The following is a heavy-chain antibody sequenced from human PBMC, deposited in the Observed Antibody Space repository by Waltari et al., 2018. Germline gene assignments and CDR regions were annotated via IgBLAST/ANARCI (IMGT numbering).Heavy chain of an antibody. Sequence: QVQLQQWGAGLLKPSETLSLTCAVYGGSFSGYYWSWIRQPPGKGLEWIGEINHSGSTTGSPSLRSGVTISVDTSKNQFSLKLSSVTAADTAVYYCARSSSGWYGWFDPWGQGTLVTVSS. CDR2: INHSGST. CDR1: GGSFSGYY. V-gene: IGHV4-34*01. CDR3: ARSSSGWYGWFDP. J-gene: IGHJ5*02. D-gene: IGHD6-19*01.